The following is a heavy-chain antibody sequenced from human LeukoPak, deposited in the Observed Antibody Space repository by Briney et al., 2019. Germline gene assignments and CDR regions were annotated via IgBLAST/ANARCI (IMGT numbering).Heavy chain of an antibody. J-gene: IGHJ5*02. CDR3: ARVKEHGWFDP. CDR1: GGSFSGYY. Sequence: PSETLSLTCAVYGGSFSGYYWSWIRQPPGNGLEWIGEINHSGSTNYNPSLKSRVTISVDTSKNQFSLKLSSVTAADTAVYYCARVKEHGWFDPWGQGTLVTVSS. D-gene: IGHD1/OR15-1a*01. CDR2: INHSGST. V-gene: IGHV4-34*01.